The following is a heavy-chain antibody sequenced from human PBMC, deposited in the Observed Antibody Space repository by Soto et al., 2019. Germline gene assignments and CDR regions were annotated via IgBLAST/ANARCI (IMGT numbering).Heavy chain of an antibody. D-gene: IGHD6-19*01. J-gene: IGHJ6*02. CDR2: IGGDAVTT. Sequence: EVQLLESGGGLVQPGGSLRLSCAASGFSFGSYSMTWVRQAPGKGLEWVSVIGGDAVTTYYADSVKGRFTVSRDNSKTTVHLQMNSLRAEDTAVYYCAKALYSSTYSRGMDVWGQGTTVTVSS. CDR3: AKALYSSTYSRGMDV. CDR1: GFSFGSYS. V-gene: IGHV3-23*01.